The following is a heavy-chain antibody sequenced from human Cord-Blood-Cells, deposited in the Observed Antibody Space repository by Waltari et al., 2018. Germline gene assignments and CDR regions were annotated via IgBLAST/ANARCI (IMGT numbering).Heavy chain of an antibody. D-gene: IGHD1-26*01. CDR1: GFTFSSYR. V-gene: IGHV3-7*01. Sequence: EVQLVESGRGLVQPGGSLRLSCAASGFTFSSYRMSWVRQAPGKGLEWVANIKQDGSEKYYVDSVKGRFTISRDNAKNSLYLQMNSLRAEDTAVYYCASGIVGATRDYYYGMDVWGQGTTVTVSS. J-gene: IGHJ6*02. CDR3: ASGIVGATRDYYYGMDV. CDR2: IKQDGSEK.